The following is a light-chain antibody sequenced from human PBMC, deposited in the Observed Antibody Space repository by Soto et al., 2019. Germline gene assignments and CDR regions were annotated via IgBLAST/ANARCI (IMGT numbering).Light chain of an antibody. CDR1: GSNIGAGYE. J-gene: IGLJ1*01. CDR2: ENN. CDR3: QSYDSSLSGYV. Sequence: QSVLTQPPSVSEAPGQRVTISCTGSGSNIGAGYEAHWYQQVPGTAPKLLIYENNNRPSGVPDRFFGSKSGTSASLAITGLQAEDEAEYYCQSYDSSLSGYVFGTRTKLTVL. V-gene: IGLV1-40*01.